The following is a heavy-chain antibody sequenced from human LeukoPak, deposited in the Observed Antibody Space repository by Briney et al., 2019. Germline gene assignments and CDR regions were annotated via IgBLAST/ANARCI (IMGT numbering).Heavy chain of an antibody. Sequence: GASVKVSCKASGYTFTSYYMHWVRQAPGQGLEWMGIINPSGGSTSYAQKFQGRVTMTRDMSTSTVYMELSSQRSEDTAVYYCARAWSGGPKYFQHWGQGTLVTVSS. CDR3: ARAWSGGPKYFQH. J-gene: IGHJ1*01. CDR1: GYTFTSYY. CDR2: INPSGGST. V-gene: IGHV1-46*01. D-gene: IGHD1-26*01.